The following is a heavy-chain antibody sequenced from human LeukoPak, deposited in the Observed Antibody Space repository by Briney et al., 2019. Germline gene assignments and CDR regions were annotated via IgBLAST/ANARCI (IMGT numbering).Heavy chain of an antibody. D-gene: IGHD3-10*01. CDR1: GFTFSSYP. CDR3: AKDYYGSGSYPRHFDY. J-gene: IGHJ4*02. CDR2: ISASGGTT. Sequence: GGSLRLSCAASGFTFSSYPMSWGRQAPGKGLEWVSRISASGGTTYYADSVKGRFTISRDNSKNTLSLQMNSLRAEDTAVYYCAKDYYGSGSYPRHFDYWGQGTLVTVSS. V-gene: IGHV3-23*01.